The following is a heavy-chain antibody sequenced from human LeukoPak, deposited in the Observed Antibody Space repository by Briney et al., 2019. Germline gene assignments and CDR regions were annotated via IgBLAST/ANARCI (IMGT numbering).Heavy chain of an antibody. CDR3: AKHVGVVAATSYYFDY. CDR2: ISGSGGST. D-gene: IGHD2-15*01. J-gene: IGHJ4*02. CDR1: GFTFSSYA. Sequence: GGSLRLSCAATGFTFSSYAMSLVRQARGKGMEWVSAISGSGGSTYYADSVKGRFTISRDNSKNTLYLQMDSLRAEDTAVYYCAKHVGVVAATSYYFDYWGQGTLVTVSS. V-gene: IGHV3-23*01.